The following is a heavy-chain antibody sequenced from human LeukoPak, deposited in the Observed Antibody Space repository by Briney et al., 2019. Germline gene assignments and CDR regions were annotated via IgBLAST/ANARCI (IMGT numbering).Heavy chain of an antibody. J-gene: IGHJ4*02. CDR2: ISVSGDST. Sequence: GGSLRLSCVASGFTFSSYAMSWVRQAPGKGLEWVSAISVSGDSTYYADYVKGRFTISRDNSKNTLYLQMNSLRAEDTAVYYCAKSTIFGEYYFDYWGQGTLVTVSS. CDR1: GFTFSSYA. D-gene: IGHD3-3*01. V-gene: IGHV3-23*01. CDR3: AKSTIFGEYYFDY.